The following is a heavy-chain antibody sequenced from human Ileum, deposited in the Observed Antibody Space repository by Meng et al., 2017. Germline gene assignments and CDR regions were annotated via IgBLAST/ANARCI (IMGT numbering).Heavy chain of an antibody. V-gene: IGHV4-59*01. J-gene: IGHJ4*02. CDR2: IHYSGNT. CDR1: GGSIITSSY. CDR3: ARGASWVQLTDY. D-gene: IGHD1-1*01. Sequence: SETLSLTCTVSGGSIITSSYWIWIRQSPGKGLEWIGYIHYSGNTNYNPSLKSRVTISRDTSKNQFSLIVTSVTAADTAVYYCARGASWVQLTDYWGQGTLVTVSS.